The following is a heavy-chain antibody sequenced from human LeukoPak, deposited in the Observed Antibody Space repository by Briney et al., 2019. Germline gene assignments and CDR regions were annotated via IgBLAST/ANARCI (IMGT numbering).Heavy chain of an antibody. CDR3: ARDDGYDYVWGIDY. D-gene: IGHD3-16*01. CDR2: ISSSSSTI. Sequence: GGSPRLSCAASGFTFSSYSMNWVRQAPGKGLEWVSYISSSSSTIYYADSVKGRFTISRDNAKNSLYLQMNSLRAEDTAVYYCARDDGYDYVWGIDYWGQGTLVTVSS. CDR1: GFTFSSYS. V-gene: IGHV3-48*01. J-gene: IGHJ4*02.